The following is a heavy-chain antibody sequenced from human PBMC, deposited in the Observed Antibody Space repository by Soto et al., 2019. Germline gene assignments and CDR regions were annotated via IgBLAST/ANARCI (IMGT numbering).Heavy chain of an antibody. D-gene: IGHD2-2*01. V-gene: IGHV3-21*01. Sequence: GSLRLACAASGFTFTTYTMNWVRQAPGKGLEWVSSISSDNNYIYYADSVRGRFTISRDNAKKSLYLQMHSLRAEDTAVYYCAKGQYCTSISCSIPLPHLRSYNTMWYEDYYYYGLDVWGQGTTVTVSS. CDR3: AKGQYCTSISCSIPLPHLRSYNTMWYEDYYYYGLDV. J-gene: IGHJ6*02. CDR1: GFTFTTYT. CDR2: ISSDNNYI.